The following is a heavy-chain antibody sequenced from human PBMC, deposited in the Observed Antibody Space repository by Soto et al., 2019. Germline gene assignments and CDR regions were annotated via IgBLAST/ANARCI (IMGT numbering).Heavy chain of an antibody. CDR2: ITVNGIT. D-gene: IGHD1-7*01. V-gene: IGHV4-4*07. Sequence: QVQQLESGPGLVKPWDTLSLTCTVSGAYVSDFSWSWIRQPAGKGLEWIGRITVNGITQYTPSFRSRVTMSMDTSSNQFSLNLKSATAADTALYYCARESGENWTYEAHWGQGTLVTVSS. CDR3: ARESGENWTYEAH. CDR1: GAYVSDFS. J-gene: IGHJ1*01.